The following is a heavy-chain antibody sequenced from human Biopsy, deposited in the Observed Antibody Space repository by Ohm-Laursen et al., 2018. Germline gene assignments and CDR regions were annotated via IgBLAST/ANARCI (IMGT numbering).Heavy chain of an antibody. D-gene: IGHD2-21*02. Sequence: TLSLTYIVSGGSISSYYWNWIRQPPGKGLEWIGYIYYSGTTDYSPSLKSRVTISIDKSKNQFFLKLSSVTAEDTAVYYCARDDAVTVIRGLYYWGQGALVTVSS. CDR2: IYYSGTT. J-gene: IGHJ4*02. CDR1: GGSISSYY. CDR3: ARDDAVTVIRGLYY. V-gene: IGHV4-59*01.